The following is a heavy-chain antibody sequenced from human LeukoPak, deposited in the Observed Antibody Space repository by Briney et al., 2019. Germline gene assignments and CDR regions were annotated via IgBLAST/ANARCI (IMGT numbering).Heavy chain of an antibody. CDR1: GFTFSNAW. J-gene: IGHJ4*02. Sequence: GGSLRLSCAASGFTFSNAWMSWVRQAPGKGLEWVGRIKSKTDGGTTDYAAPVKGRFTISRDDSKNTLYLQMNSLKTEDTAVYYCAKRGGYYYDPFDYWGQGTLVTVSS. V-gene: IGHV3-15*01. CDR3: AKRGGYYYDPFDY. CDR2: IKSKTDGGTT. D-gene: IGHD3-22*01.